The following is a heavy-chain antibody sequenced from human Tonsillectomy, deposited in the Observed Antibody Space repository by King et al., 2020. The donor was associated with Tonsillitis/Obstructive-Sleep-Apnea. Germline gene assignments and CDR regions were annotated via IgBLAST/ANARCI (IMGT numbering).Heavy chain of an antibody. Sequence: QLQESGPGLVKPSETLSLTCTVSGGSISSHYWSWIRQPPGKGLEWIGYIYYSGTTNYNPSLKSRVTISVDTSKNHFSLNLSSVTAADTAVYYCARRASILTGYYRDFYYYYMDVWGKGTTVTVSS. J-gene: IGHJ6*03. CDR3: ARRASILTGYYRDFYYYYMDV. V-gene: IGHV4-59*11. CDR2: IYYSGTT. D-gene: IGHD3-9*01. CDR1: GGSISSHY.